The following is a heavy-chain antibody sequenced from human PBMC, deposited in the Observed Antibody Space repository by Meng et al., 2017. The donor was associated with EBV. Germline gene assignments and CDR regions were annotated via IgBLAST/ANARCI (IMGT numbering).Heavy chain of an antibody. Sequence: QVQLVESAAEGQNAGSSVKVSCKTSGGPFRYYAISWVRQAPGQGLEWLGGFLPRLGAPNYAQKFHGRVKITADESTSTHYMDLSSLRSEDTAIYYCASESGRGYTPDYWGQGTLVTVSS. CDR3: ASESGRGYTPDY. J-gene: IGHJ4*02. CDR2: FLPRLGAP. CDR1: GGPFRYYA. V-gene: IGHV1-69*01. D-gene: IGHD3-10*01.